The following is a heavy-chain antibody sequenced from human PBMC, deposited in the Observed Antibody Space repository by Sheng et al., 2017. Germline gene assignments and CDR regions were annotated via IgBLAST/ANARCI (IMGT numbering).Heavy chain of an antibody. D-gene: IGHD3-10*01. J-gene: IGHJ5*02. CDR2: SIIVGTT. CDR3: ARDFYGLPLDA. CDR1: VTPSAMVTT. V-gene: IGHV4-38-2*02. Sequence: QVQLQESGPGLVKAFGDPCPSPAESLVTPSAMVTTGAGSGSPQGRGWSGLGVSIIVGTTYYNPSLKSRVNMSVXTSKNQFSLELSSVTAADTAVYFCARDFYGLPLDAWGQGILVTVSS.